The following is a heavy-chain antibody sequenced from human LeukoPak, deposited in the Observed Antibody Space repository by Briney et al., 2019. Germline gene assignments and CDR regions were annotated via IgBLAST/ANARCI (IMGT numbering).Heavy chain of an antibody. Sequence: PSETLSLTXTVSGGSISSYYWSWIRQPPGKGLEWIGYIYYSGSTNYNPSLKSRVTISVDTSKNQFSLKLSSVTAADTAVYYCARRDGYISAIDYWGQGTLVTVSS. CDR2: IYYSGST. CDR1: GGSISSYY. CDR3: ARRDGYISAIDY. D-gene: IGHD5-24*01. V-gene: IGHV4-59*01. J-gene: IGHJ4*02.